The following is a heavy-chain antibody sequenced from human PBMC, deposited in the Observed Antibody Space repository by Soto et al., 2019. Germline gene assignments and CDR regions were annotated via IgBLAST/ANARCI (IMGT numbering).Heavy chain of an antibody. CDR2: ISSSSSTI. CDR3: ARALYDILTGYSWFDP. J-gene: IGHJ5*02. CDR1: GFTFSSYS. V-gene: IGHV3-48*01. Sequence: EVQLVESGGGLVQPGGSLRLSCAASGFTFSSYSMNWVRQAPGKGLEWVSYISSSSSTIYYADSVKGRFTISRDNAKNSLYLQMNSLRAEDTAVYYCARALYDILTGYSWFDPWGQGTLVTVSS. D-gene: IGHD3-9*01.